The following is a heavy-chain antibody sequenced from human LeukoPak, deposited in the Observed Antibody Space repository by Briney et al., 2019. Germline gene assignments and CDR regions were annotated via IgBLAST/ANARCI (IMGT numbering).Heavy chain of an antibody. J-gene: IGHJ4*02. CDR1: GYTFTSYY. CDR3: ARARYSSSWYPTFDY. D-gene: IGHD6-13*01. CDR2: INPSGGST. V-gene: IGHV1-46*01. Sequence: ASVKVSCKASGYTFTSYYMHWVRQAPGRGLEWMGIINPSGGSTSYAQKFQGRVTMTRDMSTSTVYMELSSLRSEDTAVYYCARARYSSSWYPTFDYWGQGTLVTVSS.